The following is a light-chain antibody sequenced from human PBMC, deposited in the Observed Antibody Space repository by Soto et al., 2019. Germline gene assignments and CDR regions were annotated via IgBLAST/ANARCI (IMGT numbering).Light chain of an antibody. CDR2: LGS. CDR3: MQALLTPST. J-gene: IGKJ3*01. Sequence: DIVMTQSPLSLPVTPGEPASISCRSSESLLHSNGYNYLDWYLQKPGQSPQLLIYLGSNRASGVPDRFSGSGSGTDFTLKISSVEAEDVGVYYCMQALLTPSTSGPGTKVDI. V-gene: IGKV2-28*01. CDR1: ESLLHSNGYNY.